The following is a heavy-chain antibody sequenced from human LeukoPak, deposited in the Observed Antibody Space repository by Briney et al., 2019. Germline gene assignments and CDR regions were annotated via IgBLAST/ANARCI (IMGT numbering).Heavy chain of an antibody. D-gene: IGHD3-9*01. J-gene: IGHJ5*02. CDR1: GGSISSSSYY. Sequence: PSETLSLTCNVSGGSISSSSYYWGWIRQPPGKGLELIGNIYYSGTTYYNPSLKSRVTISVDTSKNQFSLKLSSVTAADTAVYYCALTGYLSGWFDPWGQGTLVTVSS. CDR3: ALTGYLSGWFDP. V-gene: IGHV4-39*07. CDR2: IYYSGTT.